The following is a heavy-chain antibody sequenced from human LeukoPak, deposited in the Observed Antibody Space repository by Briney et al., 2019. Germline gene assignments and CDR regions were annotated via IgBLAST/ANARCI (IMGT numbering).Heavy chain of an antibody. Sequence: GGSLRLSCAASGFTFSSYWMSWVRQAPGKGLEWVANIKQDGSEKYYVDSVKGRFTISRDNAKNSLYLQMNSLRAEDTAVYYCARDAAYSSSSFYFDYWGQGTLVTVSS. V-gene: IGHV3-7*01. CDR2: IKQDGSEK. J-gene: IGHJ4*02. CDR1: GFTFSSYW. CDR3: ARDAAYSSSSFYFDY. D-gene: IGHD6-6*01.